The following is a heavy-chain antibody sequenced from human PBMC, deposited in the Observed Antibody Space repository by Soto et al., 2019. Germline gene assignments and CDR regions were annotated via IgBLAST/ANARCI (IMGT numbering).Heavy chain of an antibody. Sequence: KPSETLSLTCTVSGGSISSGGYYWSWIRQHPGKGLEWIGYIYYSGSTYYNPSLKSRVTISVDTSKNQFSLKLSSVTAADTAVYYCARDSSLELPYYYYGMDVWGQGTTVTVSS. CDR1: GGSISSGGYY. CDR3: ARDSSLELPYYYYGMDV. D-gene: IGHD1-7*01. CDR2: IYYSGST. V-gene: IGHV4-31*03. J-gene: IGHJ6*02.